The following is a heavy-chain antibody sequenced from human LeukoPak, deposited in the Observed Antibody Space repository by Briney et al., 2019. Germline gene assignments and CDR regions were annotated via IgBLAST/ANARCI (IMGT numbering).Heavy chain of an antibody. CDR1: GYTFTSYG. Sequence: VASVKVSCKASGYTFTSYGISWVRQAPGQGLEWMGWISAYNGNTNYAQKLQGRVTMTTDTSTSTAYMELRSLRSDDTAVYYCARRDVSGAARRNHFDYWGQGTLVTVSS. V-gene: IGHV1-18*01. CDR3: ARRDVSGAARRNHFDY. CDR2: ISAYNGNT. D-gene: IGHD6-6*01. J-gene: IGHJ4*02.